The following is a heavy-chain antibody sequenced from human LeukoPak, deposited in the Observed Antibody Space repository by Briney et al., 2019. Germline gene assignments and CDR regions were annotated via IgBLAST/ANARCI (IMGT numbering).Heavy chain of an antibody. CDR3: PRESAGADY. CDR2: ITFDGNIK. CDR1: GFTFSSYA. J-gene: IGHJ4*02. Sequence: GGSLRLSCAASGFTFSSYAMHWVRQAPGKGLEWVAVITFDGNIKYYADSVKGRFTISRDNSKNTLYLQMNSLRAEDTAVYYCPRESAGADYWGQGTLVTVSS. D-gene: IGHD6-25*01. V-gene: IGHV3-30-3*01.